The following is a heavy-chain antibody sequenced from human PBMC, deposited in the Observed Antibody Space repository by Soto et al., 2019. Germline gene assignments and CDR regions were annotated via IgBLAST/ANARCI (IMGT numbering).Heavy chain of an antibody. CDR3: AKGFAPQMISFLVDY. D-gene: IGHD3-3*01. CDR2: INSDGSST. J-gene: IGHJ4*02. Sequence: GGSLRLSCAASGFTFSSYWMHWVRQAPGKGLVWVSRINSDGSSTSYADSVKGRFTISRDNSKNTLYLQMNSLRAEDTAVYYCAKGFAPQMISFLVDYWGQGTLVTVSS. CDR1: GFTFSSYW. V-gene: IGHV3-74*01.